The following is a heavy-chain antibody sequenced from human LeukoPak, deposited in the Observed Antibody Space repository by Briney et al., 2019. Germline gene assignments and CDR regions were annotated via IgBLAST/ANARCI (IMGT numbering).Heavy chain of an antibody. Sequence: PSETLSLTCVVYGGSFSGYYWSWIRQPPGKGLEWIGEINHSGSTKYNPSHKSRVTISVDTSKNQFSLNLNSVTAADTAVYYCARGDSSGWYPTHFDIWGQGTMVTVSS. CDR2: INHSGST. D-gene: IGHD6-19*01. J-gene: IGHJ3*02. V-gene: IGHV4-34*01. CDR3: ARGDSSGWYPTHFDI. CDR1: GGSFSGYY.